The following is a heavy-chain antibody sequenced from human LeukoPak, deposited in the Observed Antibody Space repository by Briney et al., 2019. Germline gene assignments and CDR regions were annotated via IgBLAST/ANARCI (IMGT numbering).Heavy chain of an antibody. D-gene: IGHD3-16*01. CDR2: IKEDGSEK. CDR1: GFTFSNYW. Sequence: GGSLRLSCAASGFTFSNYWMNWVRQDPGKGLEGVANIKEDGSEKYYVDSVKGRFTISRDNAKNSLYLQMNSLRADDTAVYYCARDRLRLGELPILNKKNNYFDYWGQGTLVTVSS. J-gene: IGHJ4*02. CDR3: ARDRLRLGELPILNKKNNYFDY. V-gene: IGHV3-7*01.